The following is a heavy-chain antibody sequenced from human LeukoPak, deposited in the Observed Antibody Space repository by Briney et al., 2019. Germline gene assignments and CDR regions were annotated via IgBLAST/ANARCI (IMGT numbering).Heavy chain of an antibody. Sequence: GGSLRLSCAASGFTVSSNYMSWVRQAPGKGLEWVSGFYGGDNTYYADSVKGRFTISRDNSRNTLYLQMNNLRAEDTAVYYCARDRAMYYYGSNGYWGQGTLVTVSS. CDR3: ARDRAMYYYGSNGY. CDR2: FYGGDNT. D-gene: IGHD3-16*01. J-gene: IGHJ4*02. CDR1: GFTVSSNY. V-gene: IGHV3-66*01.